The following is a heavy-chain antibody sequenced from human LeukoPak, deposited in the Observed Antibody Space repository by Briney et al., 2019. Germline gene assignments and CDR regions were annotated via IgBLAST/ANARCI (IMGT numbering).Heavy chain of an antibody. Sequence: ASVKVSCKASGYTFTSYYMHWVRQAPGQGLEWMGIINPSGGNTSYAQKFQGRVTMTRDTSTSTVYMELSSLRSEDTAVYYCARVGGSGSYLDYFDYWGQGTLVTVSS. CDR1: GYTFTSYY. D-gene: IGHD1-26*01. CDR3: ARVGGSGSYLDYFDY. J-gene: IGHJ4*02. V-gene: IGHV1-46*01. CDR2: INPSGGNT.